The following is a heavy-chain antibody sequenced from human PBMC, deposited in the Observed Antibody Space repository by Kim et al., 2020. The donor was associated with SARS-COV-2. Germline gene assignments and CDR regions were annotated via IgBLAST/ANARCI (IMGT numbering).Heavy chain of an antibody. CDR3: AHTWQWYGSGSYHYGMDV. D-gene: IGHD3-10*01. V-gene: IGHV2-5*02. J-gene: IGHJ6*02. Sequence: SGPTLVKPTQTLTLTCTFSGFSLSTSGVGVGWIRQPPGKALEWLALIYWDDDKRYSPSLKSRLTITKDTSNNQVVLTMTNMDPVDTATYYCAHTWQWYGSGSYHYGMDVWGQGTTVTVSS. CDR2: IYWDDDK. CDR1: GFSLSTSGVG.